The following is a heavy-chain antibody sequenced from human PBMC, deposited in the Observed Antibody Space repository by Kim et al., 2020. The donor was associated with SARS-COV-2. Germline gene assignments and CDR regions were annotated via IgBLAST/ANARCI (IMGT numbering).Heavy chain of an antibody. Sequence: SETLSLTCTVSGGSISSSSYYWGWIRQPPGKGLEWIGSIYYSGSTYYNPSLKSRVTISVDTSKNQFPLKLSSVTAADTAVYYCARHTRGYCSSTSCYWSVNYYYYGMDVWGQGTTVTVSS. CDR2: IYYSGST. CDR1: GGSISSSSYY. J-gene: IGHJ6*02. CDR3: ARHTRGYCSSTSCYWSVNYYYYGMDV. D-gene: IGHD2-2*01. V-gene: IGHV4-39*01.